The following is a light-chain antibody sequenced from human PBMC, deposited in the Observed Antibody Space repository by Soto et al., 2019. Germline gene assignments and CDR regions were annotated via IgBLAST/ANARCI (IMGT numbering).Light chain of an antibody. Sequence: QSALTQPASVSGSPGQLITISCTGTSSDVGGYNYVSWYQQHPGKAPKLMIYDVSNRPSGVSNRFSGSKSGNTASLTISGLQAEDEADYYCSSYTSSSTLGGVFGTGTKVTVL. CDR3: SSYTSSSTLGGV. CDR2: DVS. V-gene: IGLV2-14*01. CDR1: SSDVGGYNY. J-gene: IGLJ1*01.